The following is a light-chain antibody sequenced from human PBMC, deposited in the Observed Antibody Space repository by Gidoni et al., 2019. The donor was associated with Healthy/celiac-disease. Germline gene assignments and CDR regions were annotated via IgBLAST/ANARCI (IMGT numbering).Light chain of an antibody. CDR2: EGI. Sequence: QSALTQPASVSGSPGQSITISCTGTSSDVGSYNLVSWYQQHPGKAPKLMSYEGIKRPSGVSNRFSGSKSGNTASLTISVLQAEDEADYYCCSYAGSSTVVFGGGTKLTVL. V-gene: IGLV2-23*01. CDR1: SSDVGSYNL. CDR3: CSYAGSSTVV. J-gene: IGLJ2*01.